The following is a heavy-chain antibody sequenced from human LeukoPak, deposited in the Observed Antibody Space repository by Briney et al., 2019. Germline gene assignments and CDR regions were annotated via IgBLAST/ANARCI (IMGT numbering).Heavy chain of an antibody. J-gene: IGHJ4*02. D-gene: IGHD2-2*01. Sequence: PGGSLRLSCAASGFSFLSYSMNWVRQAPGKGLEWVSSISSSGQYIYYADSVKGRFTIIRNNAENSLYLQMKSLRVGDTAVYYCARAPTVLVGYCSSSSCQADYWGQGTLVTVSS. CDR3: ARAPTVLVGYCSSSSCQADY. CDR2: ISSSGQYI. V-gene: IGHV3-21*01. CDR1: GFSFLSYS.